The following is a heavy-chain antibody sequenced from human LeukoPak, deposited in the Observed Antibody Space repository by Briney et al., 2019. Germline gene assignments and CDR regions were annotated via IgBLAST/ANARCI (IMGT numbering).Heavy chain of an antibody. D-gene: IGHD6-19*01. CDR3: AKEGSGWAFDY. J-gene: IGHJ4*02. V-gene: IGHV3-7*03. CDR1: GFTFSSYW. Sequence: GGSLRLSCAASGFTFSSYWMSWVRQAPGKGLEWVANIKQDGSEKYYVDSVKGRFTISRDNAKNSLYLQMNSLRAEDTAVYYCAKEGSGWAFDYWGQGTLVTVSS. CDR2: IKQDGSEK.